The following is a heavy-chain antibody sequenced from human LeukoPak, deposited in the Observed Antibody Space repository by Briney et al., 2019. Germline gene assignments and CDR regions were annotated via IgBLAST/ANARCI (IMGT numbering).Heavy chain of an antibody. CDR2: IYDSGT. Sequence: SETLSLTCTVSGGSISTYFWSWIRQPAGKGLEWIGRIYDSGTNYNPPLKSRVTMSADTSKNQFSLKLSSVTAADTAVYFCAREVIIRGVTHFDYWGQGALVTVSS. V-gene: IGHV4-4*07. D-gene: IGHD3-10*01. CDR3: AREVIIRGVTHFDY. J-gene: IGHJ4*02. CDR1: GGSISTYF.